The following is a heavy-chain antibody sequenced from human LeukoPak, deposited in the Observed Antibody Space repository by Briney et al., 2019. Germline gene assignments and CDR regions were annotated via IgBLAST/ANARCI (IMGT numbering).Heavy chain of an antibody. CDR1: GGSISSSSYY. CDR3: ASGAVTMVRGVINYYYYGMDV. V-gene: IGHV4-39*01. D-gene: IGHD3-10*01. Sequence: KPSETLSLTCTVSGGSISSSSYYWGWIRQPPGKGLEWIGSIYYSGSTYYNPSLKSRVTISVDTSKNQFSLKLSSVTAAGTAVYYCASGAVTMVRGVINYYYYGMDVWGQGTTVTVSS. CDR2: IYYSGST. J-gene: IGHJ6*02.